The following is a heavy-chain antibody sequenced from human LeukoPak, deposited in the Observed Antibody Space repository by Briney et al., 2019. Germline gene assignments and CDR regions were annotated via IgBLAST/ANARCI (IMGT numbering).Heavy chain of an antibody. CDR3: ARSAAAGHFDY. J-gene: IGHJ4*02. V-gene: IGHV1-2*02. D-gene: IGHD6-13*01. CDR1: GYIFTGYY. Sequence: ASVKVSCKATGYIFTGYYMHWVRQAPGQGLEWMGWINPNSGDTNYAQKFQGRVTMTRDTSISTAYMELSRLRSDDTAVYYCARSAAAGHFDYWGQGTLVTVSS. CDR2: INPNSGDT.